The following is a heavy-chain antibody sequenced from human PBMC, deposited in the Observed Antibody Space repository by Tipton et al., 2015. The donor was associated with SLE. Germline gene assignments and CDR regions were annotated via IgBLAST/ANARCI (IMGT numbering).Heavy chain of an antibody. CDR2: IYFSGST. CDR1: GGSLSGHY. V-gene: IGHV4-59*11. D-gene: IGHD3-22*01. CDR3: ARESRYYESTSYSDAFDI. J-gene: IGHJ3*02. Sequence: TLSLTCSVSGGSLSGHYWSWVRQTPGMRLEWIGYIYFSGSTNYNPSFSGRVTISLDRSTDQVSLHLDAVTAADTAVYYCARESRYYESTSYSDAFDIWGRGTTVVVS.